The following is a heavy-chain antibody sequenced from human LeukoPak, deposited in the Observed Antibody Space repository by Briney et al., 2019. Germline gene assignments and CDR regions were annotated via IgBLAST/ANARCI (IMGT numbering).Heavy chain of an antibody. Sequence: SETLSLTCAVYGGSFSGYYWSWIRQPPGKGLEWIGEINHSGSTNYNPSLKSRVTISVDTSKNQFSLKLSSVTPADTAVYYCAKTAKYYYGSETYYFFEYWGQGTLVTVSS. CDR1: GGSFSGYY. D-gene: IGHD3-10*01. V-gene: IGHV4-34*01. CDR2: INHSGST. CDR3: AKTAKYYYGSETYYFFEY. J-gene: IGHJ4*02.